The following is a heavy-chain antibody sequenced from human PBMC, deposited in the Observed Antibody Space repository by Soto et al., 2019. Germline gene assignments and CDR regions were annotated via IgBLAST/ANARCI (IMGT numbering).Heavy chain of an antibody. CDR1: GGSISSYY. CDR3: ARGGGNDFWSGYWCDP. Sequence: QVQLQESGPGLVKPSETLSLTCTVSGGSISSYYWSWIRQPPGKGLEWIGYIYYSGSTDYNTSLKTRVPISGDPSKNQFSLQLSSVTAADTAVYYCARGGGNDFWSGYWCDPWGQGTLVTVSS. J-gene: IGHJ5*02. D-gene: IGHD3-3*01. V-gene: IGHV4-59*01. CDR2: IYYSGST.